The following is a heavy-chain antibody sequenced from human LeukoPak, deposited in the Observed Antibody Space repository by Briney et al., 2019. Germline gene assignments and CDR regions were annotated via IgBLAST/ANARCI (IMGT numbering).Heavy chain of an antibody. CDR2: IYHSGST. CDR3: ARDQGSVDTAMVALDY. Sequence: SQTLSLTCTVSGGSISSGDYYWSWVRQPPGKGLEWIGEIYHSGSTNYNPSLKSRVTISVDKSKNQFSLKLSSVTAADTAVYYCARDQGSVDTAMVALDYWGQGTLVTVSS. V-gene: IGHV4-30-4*01. CDR1: GGSISSGDYY. J-gene: IGHJ4*02. D-gene: IGHD5-18*01.